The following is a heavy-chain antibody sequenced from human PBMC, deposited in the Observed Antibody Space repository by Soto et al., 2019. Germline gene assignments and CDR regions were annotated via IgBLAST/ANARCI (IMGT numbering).Heavy chain of an antibody. CDR3: AREPPGPSHRWDV. Sequence: PSETLSLTCVVSGGSMSRGGQSWSWIRQPPGKGLEWLGFIYYTGSTYYNPSLKSRVTLSVDRSKNQFSLNLTSVTAADTAMYFCAREPPGPSHRWDVWGQGTTVTVYS. CDR2: IYYTGST. J-gene: IGHJ6*02. CDR1: GGSMSRGGQS. V-gene: IGHV4-30-2*01. D-gene: IGHD3-10*01.